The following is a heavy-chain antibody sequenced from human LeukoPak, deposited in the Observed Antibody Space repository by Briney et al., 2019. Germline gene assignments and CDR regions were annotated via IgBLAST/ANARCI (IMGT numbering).Heavy chain of an antibody. CDR1: GYSFTSHW. V-gene: IGHV5-51*01. D-gene: IGHD1-7*01. CDR2: IYPGESET. CDR3: ARRLTGTDYAFDI. Sequence: GESLKISCEGSGYSFTSHWIGWVRQMPGKGLEWMGIIYPGESETRYSPSFEGQVTISADKSISTAYLQWSSLKASDTAMYYCARRLTGTDYAFDIWGQGTMVTVST. J-gene: IGHJ3*02.